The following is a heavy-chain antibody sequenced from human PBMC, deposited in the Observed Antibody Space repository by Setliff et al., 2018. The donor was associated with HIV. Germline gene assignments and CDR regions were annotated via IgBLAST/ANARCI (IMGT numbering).Heavy chain of an antibody. Sequence: SGGSLRLSCAVSGLTFRQAWMSWVRQAPGKGLEWVGLIKSKTDGGATGYAAPVEGRFTISRDDSKKMLYLQMNSLKIEDTAMYYCATEGGHDFWSGDYWYFDVWGKGTTVTVSS. CDR3: ATEGGHDFWSGDYWYFDV. D-gene: IGHD3-3*01. V-gene: IGHV3-15*01. CDR1: GLTFRQAW. J-gene: IGHJ6*04. CDR2: IKSKTDGGAT.